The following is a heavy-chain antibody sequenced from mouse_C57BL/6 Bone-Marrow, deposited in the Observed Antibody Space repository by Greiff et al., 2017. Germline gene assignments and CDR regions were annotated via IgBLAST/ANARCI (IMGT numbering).Heavy chain of an antibody. CDR2: ILPGSGST. J-gene: IGHJ4*01. D-gene: IGHD2-1*01. V-gene: IGHV1-9*01. Sequence: LMKPGASVKLSCKATGYTFTGYWIEWVKQRPGHGLEWIGEILPGSGSTNYNEKFKGKATFTADTSSNTAYMQLSRLTSEDSAIDYCASGIYDGNFYYAIDYWGQGTSVTVSS. CDR1: GYTFTGYW. CDR3: ASGIYDGNFYYAIDY.